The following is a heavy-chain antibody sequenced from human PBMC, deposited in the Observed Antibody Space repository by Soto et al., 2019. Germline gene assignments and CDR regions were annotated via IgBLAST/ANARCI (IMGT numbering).Heavy chain of an antibody. D-gene: IGHD6-13*01. CDR2: INAGNGNT. V-gene: IGHV1-3*01. Sequence: ASVKVSCKASGYTFTSYAMHWVRQAPGQRLEWMGWINAGNGNTKYSQKFQGRVTITRDTSASTAYMELSSLRSEDTAVYYCARVDSSSWYAGYYFDYWGQGALVTVSS. J-gene: IGHJ4*02. CDR3: ARVDSSSWYAGYYFDY. CDR1: GYTFTSYA.